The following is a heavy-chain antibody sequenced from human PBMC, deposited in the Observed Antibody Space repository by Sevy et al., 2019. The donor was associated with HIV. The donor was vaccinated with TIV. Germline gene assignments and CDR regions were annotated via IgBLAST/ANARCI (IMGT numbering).Heavy chain of an antibody. J-gene: IGHJ4*02. D-gene: IGHD3-10*01. Sequence: SETLSITCAVYGGSFSGYYWSWIRQPPGKGLEWIGEINHSGSTNYNPSLKSRVTISVDTSKNQFSLKLSSVTAADTAVYYCAREGLLWFGEHTRGYFDYWGQGTLVTVSS. CDR1: GGSFSGYY. CDR3: AREGLLWFGEHTRGYFDY. CDR2: INHSGST. V-gene: IGHV4-34*01.